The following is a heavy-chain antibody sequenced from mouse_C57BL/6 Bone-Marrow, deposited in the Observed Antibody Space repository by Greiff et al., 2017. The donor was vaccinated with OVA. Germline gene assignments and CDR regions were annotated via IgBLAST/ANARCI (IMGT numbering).Heavy chain of an antibody. CDR2: IYPSDSET. CDR1: GYTFTSYW. CDR3: ARRSLAYYDDAMDY. D-gene: IGHD2-10*01. V-gene: IGHV1-61*01. J-gene: IGHJ4*01. Sequence: QVQLQQPGAELVRPGSSVKLSCKASGYTFTSYWMDWVKQRPGQGLEWIGNIYPSDSETHYNQKFKDKATLTVDKSSSTAYMQLSSLTSEDSAVYYGARRSLAYYDDAMDYWGQGTSVTVSS.